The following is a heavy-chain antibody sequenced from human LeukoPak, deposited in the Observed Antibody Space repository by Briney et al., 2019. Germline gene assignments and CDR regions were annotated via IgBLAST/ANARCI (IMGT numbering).Heavy chain of an antibody. V-gene: IGHV4-59*08. CDR3: ARRRLGNYDLDY. CDR1: GGSISGYY. Sequence: PSETLSLTCTVSGGSISGYYWTWIRQPPGKGLEYIGYVSYSGNTNYNPSLQSRVSISVETSKNQFSLMLSSVTAAASAMYYCARRRLGNYDLDYWGRGTLVTVSS. CDR2: VSYSGNT. D-gene: IGHD4-11*01. J-gene: IGHJ4*02.